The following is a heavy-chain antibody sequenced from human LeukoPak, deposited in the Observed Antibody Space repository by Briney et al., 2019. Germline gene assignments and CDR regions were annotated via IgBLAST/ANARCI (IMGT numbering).Heavy chain of an antibody. CDR3: ARAKLTRNIAAAGNDY. Sequence: ASVKVSCKASGGTFSSYAISWVRQAPGQGLEWMGGIIPIFGTANYAQKFQGRVTITADESTSTAYMELSSLRSEDTAVYYCARAKLTRNIAAAGNDYRGQGTLVTVSS. CDR2: IIPIFGTA. CDR1: GGTFSSYA. D-gene: IGHD6-13*01. J-gene: IGHJ4*02. V-gene: IGHV1-69*13.